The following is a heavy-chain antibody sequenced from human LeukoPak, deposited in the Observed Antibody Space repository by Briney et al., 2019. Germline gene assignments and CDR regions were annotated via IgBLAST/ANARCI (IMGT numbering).Heavy chain of an antibody. Sequence: GTSLRLSCAASGFTFSGYGIHWGRQAPGKGLEWVAIIWSGGTNKYYADSVKGRFTISRDNSKNTLYLQMDSLRAEDTALYYCARTHYDGGGYYKFDSWGQGTLVTVSS. CDR1: GFTFSGYG. D-gene: IGHD3-22*01. CDR2: IWSGGTNK. V-gene: IGHV3-33*01. CDR3: ARTHYDGGGYYKFDS. J-gene: IGHJ4*02.